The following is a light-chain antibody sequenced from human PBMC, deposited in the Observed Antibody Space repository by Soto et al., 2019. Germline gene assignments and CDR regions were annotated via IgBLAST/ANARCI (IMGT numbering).Light chain of an antibody. CDR3: QQTYNPPFT. CDR2: LAS. Sequence: DIQMTQSPSSLSASVGDRVTITCRSSQHISDHLSWYQQRPGKAPKLLIYLASTLEGGVPSKFSGGGSGTDFTLTISSLPPEVFVLYFCQQTYNPPFTFGPGTRLDL. CDR1: QHISDH. J-gene: IGKJ3*01. V-gene: IGKV1-39*01.